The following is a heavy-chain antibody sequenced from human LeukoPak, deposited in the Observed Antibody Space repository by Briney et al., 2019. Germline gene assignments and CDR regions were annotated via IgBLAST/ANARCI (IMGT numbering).Heavy chain of an antibody. J-gene: IGHJ4*02. CDR1: GGSIISYY. D-gene: IGHD3-3*01. V-gene: IGHV4-4*07. CDR2: IYSSGST. CDR3: ARDPTRYDFWSGYQDY. Sequence: PSETLSLTCTVSGGSIISYYWSWLRQPAGKGVEWVGRIYSSGSTNYNPSLKRRLTMSVDTSKNKFSLNLSSVTAADTAVYYCARDPTRYDFWSGYQDYWGQGTLVTVSS.